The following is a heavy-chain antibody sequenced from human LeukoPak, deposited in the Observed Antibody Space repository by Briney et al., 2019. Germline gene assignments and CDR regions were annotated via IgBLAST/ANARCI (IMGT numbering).Heavy chain of an antibody. D-gene: IGHD3-16*01. V-gene: IGHV4-59*01. CDR3: ARSRRGSYYYYGMDV. CDR1: GASISSYY. J-gene: IGHJ6*02. Sequence: NPSETLSLTCSVSGASISSYYWSWIRQPPGKGLEWIGYIYYSGSTNYNPSLKSRVTMSVDTSMNQFSLKLSSVTAADTAVYFCARSRRGSYYYYGMDVWGQGTTVTVSS. CDR2: IYYSGST.